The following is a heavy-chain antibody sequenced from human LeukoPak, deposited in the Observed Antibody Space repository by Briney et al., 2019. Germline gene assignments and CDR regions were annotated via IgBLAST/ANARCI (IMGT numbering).Heavy chain of an antibody. Sequence: PSETLSLTCTVSGGSISSYYWSWIRQPPGKGLGWIGYIYYSGSTNYNPSLKSRVTISVDTSKNQFSLKLSSVTAADTAEYYCAREPYGSGTFDYWGQGTLVTVSA. J-gene: IGHJ4*02. CDR1: GGSISSYY. V-gene: IGHV4-59*01. CDR3: AREPYGSGTFDY. CDR2: IYYSGST. D-gene: IGHD3-10*01.